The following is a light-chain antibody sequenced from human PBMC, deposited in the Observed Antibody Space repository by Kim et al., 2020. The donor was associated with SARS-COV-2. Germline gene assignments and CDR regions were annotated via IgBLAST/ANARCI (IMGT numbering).Light chain of an antibody. CDR3: NSRDSSGNHYV. CDR1: SLRSYY. V-gene: IGLV3-19*01. CDR2: GKN. Sequence: AMGQTVRITCQGDSLRSYYASWYQQKPGQAPVLVIYGKNNRHSGIPDRFSGSSSGNTASLTITGAQAEDEADYYCNSRDSSGNHYVFGTGTKVTVL. J-gene: IGLJ1*01.